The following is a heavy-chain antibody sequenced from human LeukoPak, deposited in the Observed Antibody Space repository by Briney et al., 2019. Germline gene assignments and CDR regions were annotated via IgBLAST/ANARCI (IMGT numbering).Heavy chain of an antibody. CDR3: AKERYMVRGVITD. CDR2: INPSGGST. J-gene: IGHJ4*02. V-gene: IGHV1-46*01. CDR1: GYTFTSYY. Sequence: ASVKVSCKASGYTFTSYYMHWVRQAPGQGLEWMGIINPSGGSTSYAQKFQGRVTMTRDMSTSTVYMELSSLRSEDTAVYYCAKERYMVRGVITDWGQGTLVTVSS. D-gene: IGHD3-10*01.